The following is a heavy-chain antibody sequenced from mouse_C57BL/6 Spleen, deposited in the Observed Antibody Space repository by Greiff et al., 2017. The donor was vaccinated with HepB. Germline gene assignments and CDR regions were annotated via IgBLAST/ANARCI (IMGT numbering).Heavy chain of an antibody. V-gene: IGHV1-82*01. CDR1: GYAFSSSW. Sequence: VQLQESGPELVKPGASVKISCKASGYAFSSSWMNWVKQRPGKGLEWIGRIYPGDGDTNYNGKFKGKATLTADKSSSTAYMQLSSLTSEDSAVYFCARFYYGNVWGQGTTLTVSS. CDR3: ARFYYGNV. D-gene: IGHD2-1*01. J-gene: IGHJ2*01. CDR2: IYPGDGDT.